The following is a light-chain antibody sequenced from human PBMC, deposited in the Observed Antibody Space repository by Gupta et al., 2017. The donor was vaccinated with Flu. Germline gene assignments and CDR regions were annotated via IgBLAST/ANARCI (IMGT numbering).Light chain of an antibody. V-gene: IGKV1-16*02. J-gene: IGKJ3*01. CDR2: AAS. CDR1: QDSSNY. Sequence: LSSRSASAGDRGTITCRAHQDSSNYLDWFQQKPGKAPQPLIYAASSLQTGVPSKFSDSGSGTDFTLKISRLKAEDFGAYYCKQDRQDPFTFGPGTKVDIK. CDR3: KQDRQDPFT.